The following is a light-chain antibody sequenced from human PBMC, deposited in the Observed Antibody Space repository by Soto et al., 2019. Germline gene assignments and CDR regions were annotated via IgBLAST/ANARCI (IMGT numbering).Light chain of an antibody. CDR1: QSVSSSY. V-gene: IGKV3-20*01. Sequence: EIVLTQSPGTLSLSPGERATLSCRASQSVSSSYLAWYQQKPGQAPRLLIYGASIRATGIQDRFSGSGSGTDFTLTISRLEPEVFAVYYCQQYGSSPTFGGGTKVEIK. CDR3: QQYGSSPT. J-gene: IGKJ4*01. CDR2: GAS.